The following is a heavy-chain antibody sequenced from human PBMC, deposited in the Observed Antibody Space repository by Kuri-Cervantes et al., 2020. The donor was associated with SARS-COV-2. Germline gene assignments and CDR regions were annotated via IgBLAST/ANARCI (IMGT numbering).Heavy chain of an antibody. D-gene: IGHD6-19*01. Sequence: GESLKISCVACGFTFSRYSMNWVRQAPGKGLEWVSSTSSSDYYIYYADSVKGRFTISRDNAKNSLYLQMNSLRAEDTAAYYCARDYSSGWYMYWYFDLWGLGTLVTVSS. J-gene: IGHJ2*01. V-gene: IGHV3-21*04. CDR1: GFTFSRYS. CDR3: ARDYSSGWYMYWYFDL. CDR2: TSSSDYYI.